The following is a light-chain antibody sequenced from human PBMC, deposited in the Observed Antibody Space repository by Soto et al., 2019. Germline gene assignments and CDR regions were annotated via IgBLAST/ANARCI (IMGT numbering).Light chain of an antibody. Sequence: DIVMTQSPDYLAVSLGERATLSCRASQSVSSNLAWYQQKPGQAPRLLIYGASTRATGIPARFSGSGAGTDFTLTISRLEPEDFAVYYCQQYGDSPLTFGGGTKVDIK. CDR1: QSVSSN. CDR2: GAS. J-gene: IGKJ4*01. V-gene: IGKV3-15*01. CDR3: QQYGDSPLT.